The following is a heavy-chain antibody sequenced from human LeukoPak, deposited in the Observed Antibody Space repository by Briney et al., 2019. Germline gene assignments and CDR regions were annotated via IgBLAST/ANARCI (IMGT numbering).Heavy chain of an antibody. Sequence: ASVKASCKASGGTFSSYAISWVRQAPGQGLEWMGGIIPIFGTANYAQKFQGRVTITTDESTSTAYMELSSLRSEDTAVYYCARGYCSSTSCYTTPFDYWGQGTLVTVSS. V-gene: IGHV1-69*05. CDR2: IIPIFGTA. D-gene: IGHD2-2*02. CDR3: ARGYCSSTSCYTTPFDY. CDR1: GGTFSSYA. J-gene: IGHJ4*02.